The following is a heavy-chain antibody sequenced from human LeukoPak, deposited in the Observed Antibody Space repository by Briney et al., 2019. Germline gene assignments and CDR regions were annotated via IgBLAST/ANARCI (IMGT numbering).Heavy chain of an antibody. CDR1: GFTFSSYA. D-gene: IGHD6-19*01. CDR3: ARGEYSSGWYLYYYYYYMDA. CDR2: ISGSGGST. V-gene: IGHV3-23*01. Sequence: GGSLRLSCAASGFTFSSYAMSWVRQAPGKGLEWVSAISGSGGSTYYADSVKGRFTISRDNSKNTLYLQMNSLRAEDTAVYYCARGEYSSGWYLYYYYYYMDAWGKGTTVTVSS. J-gene: IGHJ6*03.